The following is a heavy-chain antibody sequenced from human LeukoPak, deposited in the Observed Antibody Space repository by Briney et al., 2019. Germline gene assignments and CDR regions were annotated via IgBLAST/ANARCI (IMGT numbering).Heavy chain of an antibody. Sequence: GGSLRLSCAASGFIFSNYAMSWVRQAPGKGLEWVSTISDSAFSTYYADFVQGRFTISRDNSRNTLYLQMDTLRAEDTAIYYCAKVPYSDYGSGRPPFMDVWGQGTAVAVSS. V-gene: IGHV3-23*01. CDR1: GFIFSNYA. J-gene: IGHJ6*02. CDR3: AKVPYSDYGSGRPPFMDV. D-gene: IGHD3-10*01. CDR2: ISDSAFST.